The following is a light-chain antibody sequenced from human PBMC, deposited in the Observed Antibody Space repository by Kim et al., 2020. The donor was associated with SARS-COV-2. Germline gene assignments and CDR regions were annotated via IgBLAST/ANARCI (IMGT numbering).Light chain of an antibody. V-gene: IGKV1-33*01. CDR1: EDVRDY. J-gene: IGKJ5*01. Sequence: GDRVTITCQPSEDVRDYFNWYHQTPAEAPKVLIRDAANLESGVPSRFSRVVYETEFSLTISSVQTEDSRTYYCQQYDAPPCTFCQGTRP. CDR2: DAA. CDR3: QQYDAPPCT.